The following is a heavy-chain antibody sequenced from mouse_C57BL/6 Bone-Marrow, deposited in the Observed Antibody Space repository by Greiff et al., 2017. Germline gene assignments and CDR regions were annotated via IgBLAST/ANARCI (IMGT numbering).Heavy chain of an antibody. CDR2: IYPRSGNT. V-gene: IGHV1-81*01. CDR1: GYTFTSYG. J-gene: IGHJ4*01. D-gene: IGHD1-1*01. Sequence: QVQLQQSGAELARPGASVKLSCKASGYTFTSYGISWVKQRTGQGLEWIGEIYPRSGNTYYNEKFKGKATLTADKSSSTAYMELRSLTSEDSAVXFCARENYGSSQGYAMDYWGQGTSVTVSS. CDR3: ARENYGSSQGYAMDY.